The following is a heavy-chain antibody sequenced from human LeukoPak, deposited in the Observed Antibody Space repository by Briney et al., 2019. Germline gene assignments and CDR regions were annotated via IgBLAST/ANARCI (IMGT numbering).Heavy chain of an antibody. Sequence: SETLSLTCTVSGGSISSYYWSWIRQPPGKGLEWIGYIYYSGSTNYNPSLKSRVTISVDTSKNQFSLKLSSVTAAGTAVYYCARGGSYLSAFDIWGQGTMVTVSS. CDR1: GGSISSYY. J-gene: IGHJ3*02. V-gene: IGHV4-59*01. CDR2: IYYSGST. CDR3: ARGGSYLSAFDI. D-gene: IGHD1-26*01.